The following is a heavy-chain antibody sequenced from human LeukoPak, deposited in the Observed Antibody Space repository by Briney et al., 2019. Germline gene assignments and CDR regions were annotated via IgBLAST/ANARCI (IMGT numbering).Heavy chain of an antibody. D-gene: IGHD2-2*01. Sequence: GGSLRLSCAASGFTFSSYTMSWVRQAPGKGLEWVSAISGSGGSTYYADSVKGRFTISRDNSKNTLYLQMNSLRAEDTAVYYCAKDQYPYCSSTSCYGMDVWXQGTTVTVSS. CDR1: GFTFSSYT. CDR3: AKDQYPYCSSTSCYGMDV. V-gene: IGHV3-23*01. J-gene: IGHJ6*01. CDR2: ISGSGGST.